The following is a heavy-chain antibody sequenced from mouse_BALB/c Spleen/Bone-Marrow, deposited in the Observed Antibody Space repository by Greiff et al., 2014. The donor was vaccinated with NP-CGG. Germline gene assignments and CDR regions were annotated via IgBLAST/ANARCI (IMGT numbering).Heavy chain of an antibody. CDR3: ARNGNCYFDY. Sequence: VKLVESGPGLVQPSQSLSITCTVSGFSLTSYGVHWVRQSPGKGLEWLGVIWSGESTDYNAAFISRLSISKDNSKSQVFFKMNSLQANDTAIYYCARNGNCYFDYWGQGTTLTVSS. CDR1: GFSLTSYG. CDR2: IWSGEST. D-gene: IGHD2-1*01. J-gene: IGHJ2*01. V-gene: IGHV2-2*02.